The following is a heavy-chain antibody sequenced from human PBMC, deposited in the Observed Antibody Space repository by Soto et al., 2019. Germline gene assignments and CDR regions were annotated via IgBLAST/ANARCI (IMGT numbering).Heavy chain of an antibody. CDR1: GASISNTNW. Sequence: QVQLQESGPGLVEPSGTLSLTCAVSGASISNTNWWSWVRQPPGKGLEWIGEIYHSETTNCDPSLKSRVTISVDKSKNQFSRKLSSVTAADTAVYYCAIPGAGDFDYWGQGTLVTVSS. CDR2: IYHSETT. J-gene: IGHJ4*02. D-gene: IGHD6-13*01. V-gene: IGHV4-4*02. CDR3: AIPGAGDFDY.